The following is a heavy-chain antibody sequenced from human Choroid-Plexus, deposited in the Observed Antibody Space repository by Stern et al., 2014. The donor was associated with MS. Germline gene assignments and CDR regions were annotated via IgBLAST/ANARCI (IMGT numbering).Heavy chain of an antibody. CDR3: AKDRQYLTYFFDH. Sequence: VQLVESGGGVVQPGRPLRLSCVASGFTLGSCAMHWVSQAPGKGLEWGAGVSYDGSNKYYADSVKGRFTISRDNSQNTLYMQMSSLRPEDTAVYYCAKDRQYLTYFFDHWGQGSLVTVSS. J-gene: IGHJ5*02. D-gene: IGHD2/OR15-2a*01. CDR2: VSYDGSNK. CDR1: GFTLGSCA. V-gene: IGHV3-30*18.